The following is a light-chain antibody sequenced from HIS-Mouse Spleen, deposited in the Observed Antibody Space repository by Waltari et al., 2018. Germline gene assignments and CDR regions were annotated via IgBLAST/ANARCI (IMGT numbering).Light chain of an antibody. CDR1: SRAAGSYDL. V-gene: IGLV2-14*02. CDR2: EGS. Sequence: QSALTQPASVSGSPGQSITISCTGTSRAAGSYDLVSWYQQHPGKAPKLMIYEGSKRPSGVSNRFSGSKSGNTASLTISGLQAEDEADYYCSSYTSSSTLVVFGGGTKLTVL. J-gene: IGLJ2*01. CDR3: SSYTSSSTLVV.